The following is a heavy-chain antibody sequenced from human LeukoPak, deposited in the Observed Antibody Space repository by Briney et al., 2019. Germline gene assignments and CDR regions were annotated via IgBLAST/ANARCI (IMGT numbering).Heavy chain of an antibody. J-gene: IGHJ4*02. V-gene: IGHV3-74*01. Sequence: PGGSLRLSCTTSGFIFRTYWMHWVRRDPGKGLVWVSRISNDGRNINYADSVKGRFTISRDNAKNTLYLQMNSLRAEDTAMYYCTRDNLELGSVFDYWGQGALVTVSS. CDR1: GFIFRTYW. D-gene: IGHD6-19*01. CDR3: TRDNLELGSVFDY. CDR2: ISNDGRNI.